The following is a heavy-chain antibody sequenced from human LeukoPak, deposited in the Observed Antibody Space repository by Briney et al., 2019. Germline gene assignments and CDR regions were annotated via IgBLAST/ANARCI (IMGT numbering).Heavy chain of an antibody. CDR1: DFSFSSRW. D-gene: IGHD6-19*01. CDR2: IISDGSSI. Sequence: GGSLRLXCATSDFSFSSRWMHWVRQAPGKGLVWVSRIISDGSSISYADSVKGRFTISRDNAKNTLYLQMNSLRAEDTAVYYCARGHVAGSDRHWDYWGQGALVTVSS. CDR3: ARGHVAGSDRHWDY. J-gene: IGHJ4*02. V-gene: IGHV3-74*01.